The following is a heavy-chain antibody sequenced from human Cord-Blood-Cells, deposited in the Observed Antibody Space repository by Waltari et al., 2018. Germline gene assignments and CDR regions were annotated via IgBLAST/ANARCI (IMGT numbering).Heavy chain of an antibody. D-gene: IGHD2-15*01. V-gene: IGHV4-59*01. CDR2: IYYSGST. CDR3: ARAVVVVAATRYSVSWFDP. Sequence: QVQLQESGPGLVKPSETLSLTCTVSGGSISSYYWSWIRQPPGKGLEWIGYIYYSGSTNYTPELKSRVTISVDTSKNQVSLKLSSVTAADTAVYYWARAVVVVAATRYSVSWFDPWGQGTLVTVSS. J-gene: IGHJ5*02. CDR1: GGSISSYY.